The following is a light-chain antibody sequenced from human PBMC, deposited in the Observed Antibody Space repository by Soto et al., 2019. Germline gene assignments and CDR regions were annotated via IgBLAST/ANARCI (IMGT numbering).Light chain of an antibody. J-gene: IGKJ2*02. Sequence: DIQMTQSPSSLSASVGDRVTITCQASQDINKYLNWYQQKPGKAPKLLIYDASNFETGVPSRFSGSGSGTDFTFTISSLQAEDLATYYCQQYDILHRTFGQGTKLEIK. CDR2: DAS. V-gene: IGKV1-33*01. CDR1: QDINKY. CDR3: QQYDILHRT.